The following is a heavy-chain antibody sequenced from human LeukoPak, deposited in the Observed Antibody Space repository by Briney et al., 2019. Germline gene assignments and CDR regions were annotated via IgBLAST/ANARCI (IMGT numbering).Heavy chain of an antibody. V-gene: IGHV4-34*01. CDR1: GGSFSGYY. D-gene: IGHD3-3*01. CDR3: ARGADYDFWSGYYDAFDI. J-gene: IGHJ3*02. CDR2: INHSGST. Sequence: SETLSLTCAVYGGSFSGYYWSWIRQPPGKGLEWIGEINHSGSTNYNPSLKSRVTISVDTSKNQFSLKLSSVTAADTAVYYCARGADYDFWSGYYDAFDIWGQGTMVTVSS.